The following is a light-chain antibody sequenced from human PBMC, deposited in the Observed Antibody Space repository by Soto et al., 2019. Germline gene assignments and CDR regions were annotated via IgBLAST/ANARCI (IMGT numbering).Light chain of an antibody. CDR1: QSVSSNY. J-gene: IGKJ5*01. V-gene: IGKV3-20*01. CDR2: GVS. CDR3: QHYGRSPT. Sequence: EVLLTQSPATLSVSPVERATLSCRASQSVSSNYLAWFQHKPGQAPRLLIYGVSNRATGIPDRFSGSGSATDFTLTISRLEPEDFAVYYCQHYGRSPTFGQGTRLEIK.